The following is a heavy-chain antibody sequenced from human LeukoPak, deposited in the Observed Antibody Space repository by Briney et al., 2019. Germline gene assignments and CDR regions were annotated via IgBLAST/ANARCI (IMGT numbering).Heavy chain of an antibody. J-gene: IGHJ6*03. V-gene: IGHV4-39*07. D-gene: IGHD3-10*01. CDR1: NGSISSDTYF. Sequence: SETLSLTCTVSNGSISSDTYFWSWIRQPPGKGLEWIGTIYHSGSAYSNPSLKSRVTMSVDTSKNQFSLNLSSVTAADTAVYYCARVGYYPDYYMDVWGKGTTVTVSS. CDR3: ARVGYYPDYYMDV. CDR2: IYHSGSA.